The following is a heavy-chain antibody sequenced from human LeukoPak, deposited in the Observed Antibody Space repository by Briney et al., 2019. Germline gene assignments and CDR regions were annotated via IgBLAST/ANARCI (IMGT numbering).Heavy chain of an antibody. CDR1: GFTFSNAW. CDR3: TTDHRNDFWSGYYEPKTFDY. V-gene: IGHV3-15*01. J-gene: IGHJ4*02. D-gene: IGHD3-3*01. Sequence: GGSLRLSCAAPGFTFSNAWMSWVRQAPGKGLEWVGRIKSKTDGGTTDYAAPVKGRFTISRDDSKNTLYLQMNSLKTEDTAVYYCTTDHRNDFWSGYYEPKTFDYWGQGTLVTVSS. CDR2: IKSKTDGGTT.